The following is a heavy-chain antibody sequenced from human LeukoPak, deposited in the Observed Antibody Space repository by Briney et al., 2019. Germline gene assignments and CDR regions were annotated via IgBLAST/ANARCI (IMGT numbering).Heavy chain of an antibody. D-gene: IGHD3-22*01. Sequence: NPSETLSLTCAVYGGSFSGYYWSWIRQPPGKGLEWIGEINHSGSTNYNPSLKSRVTISVDTSKNQFSLKLSSVTAEDTAVYYCDYYDSSGYHNYWGQGTLVTVSS. CDR1: GGSFSGYY. V-gene: IGHV4-34*01. CDR2: INHSGST. J-gene: IGHJ4*02. CDR3: DYYDSSGYHNY.